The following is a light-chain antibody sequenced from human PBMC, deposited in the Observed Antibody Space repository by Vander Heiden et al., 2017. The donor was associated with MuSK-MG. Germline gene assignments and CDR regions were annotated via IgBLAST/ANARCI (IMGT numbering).Light chain of an antibody. CDR2: GAS. Sequence: DIQMTQSPSSLSASVGDRVTITCRASQSISNFLNWYQQKPGKVPKLLIYGASSLQTGVPSRFSGSGSGADFTLTISSLQPEDIATYYCQQSVSNRVLTFGGGTKVEIK. V-gene: IGKV1-39*01. CDR1: QSISNF. J-gene: IGKJ4*01. CDR3: QQSVSNRVLT.